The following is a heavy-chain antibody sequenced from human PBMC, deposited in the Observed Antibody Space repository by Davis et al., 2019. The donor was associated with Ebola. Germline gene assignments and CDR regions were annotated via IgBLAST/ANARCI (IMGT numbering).Heavy chain of an antibody. CDR2: ISYDGSNK. Sequence: GGSLRLSCAASGFTFSSYGMHWVRQAPGKGLEWVAVISYDGSNKYYADSVKGRFTISRDNSKNTLYLQMNSLRAEDTAVYYCAKEEYSSGGGSDYWGQGTLVTVSS. CDR3: AKEEYSSGGGSDY. V-gene: IGHV3-30*18. CDR1: GFTFSSYG. D-gene: IGHD6-19*01. J-gene: IGHJ4*02.